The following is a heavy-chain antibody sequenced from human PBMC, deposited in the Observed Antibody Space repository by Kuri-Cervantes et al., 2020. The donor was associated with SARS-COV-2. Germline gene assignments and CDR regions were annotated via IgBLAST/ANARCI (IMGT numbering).Heavy chain of an antibody. D-gene: IGHD5-18*01. Sequence: GESLKISCAASGFTFSGHWIHWVRQAPGKGLVWVSRINPDGSYTNNADSVKGRFTLSRDNSKNTLYLQMNSLRAEDTAVYYCARADTAMGGGYYYYYGMDVWGQGTTVTVSS. J-gene: IGHJ6*02. CDR3: ARADTAMGGGYYYYYGMDV. CDR1: GFTFSGHW. V-gene: IGHV3-74*01. CDR2: INPDGSYT.